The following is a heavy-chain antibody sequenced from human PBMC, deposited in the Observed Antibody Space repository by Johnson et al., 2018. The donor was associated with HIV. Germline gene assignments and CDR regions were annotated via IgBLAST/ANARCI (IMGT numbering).Heavy chain of an antibody. Sequence: VQLVESGGGVVRPGGSLRLSCAASGFTFDEYGLSWVRQVPGKGLEWVSGINWNGGSTNYADSVKARFTISRDNAKKSLYLQMNSLGAADTAVYFCASAYTYGAFDLWCQGTLVTVAS. CDR1: GFTFDEYG. D-gene: IGHD3-16*01. V-gene: IGHV3-20*04. CDR3: ASAYTYGAFDL. CDR2: INWNGGST. J-gene: IGHJ3*01.